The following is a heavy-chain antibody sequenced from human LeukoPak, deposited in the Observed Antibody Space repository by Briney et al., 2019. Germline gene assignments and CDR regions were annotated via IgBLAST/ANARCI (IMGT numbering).Heavy chain of an antibody. CDR1: GFTFSSYW. J-gene: IGHJ2*01. CDR3: ASERGEILRYFDWLPSWYFDL. D-gene: IGHD3-9*01. Sequence: PGGSLRLSCAASGFTFSSYWMSWVRQAPGKGLEWVANIKQDGSEKYYVDSVKGRFTISRDNAKNSLYLQMNSLRAEDTAVYYCASERGEILRYFDWLPSWYFDLWGRGTLVTVSS. CDR2: IKQDGSEK. V-gene: IGHV3-7*03.